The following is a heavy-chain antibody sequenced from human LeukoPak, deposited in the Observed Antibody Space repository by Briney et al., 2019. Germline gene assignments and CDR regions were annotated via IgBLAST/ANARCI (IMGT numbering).Heavy chain of an antibody. CDR3: ARAGYSSGWYYFDY. J-gene: IGHJ4*02. D-gene: IGHD6-19*01. CDR2: SKNDGRST. Sequence: GGSLRLSCAASGFIFSTYGMHWVRQAPGKGRVWVSRSKNDGRSTSYADSVKGRFTISRDSPKNTLFLQMDSLRAEDTAVYYCARAGYSSGWYYFDYWGQGTLVTVSS. CDR1: GFIFSTYG. V-gene: IGHV3-74*01.